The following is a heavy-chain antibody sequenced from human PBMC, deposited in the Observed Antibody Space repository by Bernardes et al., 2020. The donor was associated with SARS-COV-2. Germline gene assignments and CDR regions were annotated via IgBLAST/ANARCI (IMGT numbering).Heavy chain of an antibody. V-gene: IGHV4-39*01. J-gene: IGHJ4*02. D-gene: IGHD3-10*01. CDR2: IYYSGTT. Sequence: SETLSLTCTVSGAAITSSRYYWGWIRQSPDKGLKWIGNIYYSGTTYYNPSLQSRVTVSVDTSKNQFSLKLTSVTAADTAVYYCVTWVRGPVDSWGQGTLVNVSS. CDR3: VTWVRGPVDS. CDR1: GAAITSSRYY.